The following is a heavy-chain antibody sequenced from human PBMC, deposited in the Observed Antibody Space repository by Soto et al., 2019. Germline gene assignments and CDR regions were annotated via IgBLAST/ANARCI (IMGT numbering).Heavy chain of an antibody. CDR1: GTSMSGHF. V-gene: IGHV4-59*11. D-gene: IGHD3-10*01. CDR3: ARGVYLSLVRTGWFDP. CDR2: GYYSGST. Sequence: QVQLQESGPGLVKASETLSLTCTVSGTSMSGHFWSWMRQPPGKGVEWIGYGYYSGSTLYNPSLKSRVTISLDTSKNHFSLRLNSVTSADTAVYYCARGVYLSLVRTGWFDPWGQGTLVTVSS. J-gene: IGHJ5*02.